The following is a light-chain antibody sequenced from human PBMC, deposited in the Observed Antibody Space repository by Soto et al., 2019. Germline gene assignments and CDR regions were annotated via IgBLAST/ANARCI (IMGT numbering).Light chain of an antibody. CDR3: QQYYRTPYS. Sequence: DIVVAQSPDSLAVSQGERTTINFMSSQHVLNTANNVNYLGWYQQKPGQHPKLLIYGAYSRAPAVEDRFSGSGSCTDFTLPISNLQAEDVAVYYCQQYYRTPYSFGQGTRL. CDR2: GAY. CDR1: QHVLNTANNVNY. V-gene: IGKV4-1*01. J-gene: IGKJ2*01.